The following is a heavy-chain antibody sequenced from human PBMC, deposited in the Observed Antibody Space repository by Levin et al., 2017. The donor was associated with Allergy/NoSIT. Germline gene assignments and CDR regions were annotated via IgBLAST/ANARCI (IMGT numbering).Heavy chain of an antibody. D-gene: IGHD3-22*01. CDR3: TTGYWGRYYFDSSSYPTLDY. Sequence: GESLKISCAASGFTFSNAWMNWVRQAPGKGLEWVGRIKIKTDGGTTDYAAPVKGRFTISRDDSKNTLYLQMNSLKTEDTAVYYCTTGYWGRYYFDSSSYPTLDYWGQGILVTVSS. CDR1: GFTFSNAW. V-gene: IGHV3-15*07. J-gene: IGHJ4*02. CDR2: IKIKTDGGTT.